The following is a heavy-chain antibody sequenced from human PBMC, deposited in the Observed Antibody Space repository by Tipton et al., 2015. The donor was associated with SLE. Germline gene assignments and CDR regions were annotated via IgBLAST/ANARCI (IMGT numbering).Heavy chain of an antibody. CDR2: LYYSGNT. CDR3: ARGYCSDGVCYGFGFFDY. CDR1: GAAISAYY. Sequence: TLSLTCSVSGAAISAYYWSWIRQPPGKGLEWIGVLYYSGNTYYNPSLKSPVTLSIDTSKNQFSLKMRSVTAADTAVYFCARGYCSDGVCYGFGFFDYWGQGNLVTVSS. V-gene: IGHV4-59*12. J-gene: IGHJ4*02. D-gene: IGHD2-8*01.